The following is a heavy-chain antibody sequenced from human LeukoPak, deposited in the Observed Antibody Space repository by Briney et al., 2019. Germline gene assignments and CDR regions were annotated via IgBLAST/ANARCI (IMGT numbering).Heavy chain of an antibody. D-gene: IGHD1-26*01. J-gene: IGHJ4*02. CDR3: ARGRVGAFFDY. CDR1: GYTFTSYG. Sequence: ASVKVSCKASGYTFTSYGISWVRQATGQGLEWMGWMNPNSGNTGYAQKFQGRVTITRNTSISTAYMELSSLRSEDTAVYYCARGRVGAFFDYWGQGTLVTVSS. CDR2: MNPNSGNT. V-gene: IGHV1-8*03.